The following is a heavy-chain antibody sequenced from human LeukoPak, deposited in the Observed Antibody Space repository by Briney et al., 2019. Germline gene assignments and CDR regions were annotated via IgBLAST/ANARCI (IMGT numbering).Heavy chain of an antibody. J-gene: IGHJ4*02. D-gene: IGHD5-12*01. Sequence: SETLSLTCTVSGGSISSYYWSWIRQPPGKGLEWIGYIYYSGSTNYNPSLKSRVTISVDTSKNQFSLRLSSVTAADTAVYYCARGGSLRGYVDYWGQGTLVTVSS. V-gene: IGHV4-59*01. CDR1: GGSISSYY. CDR3: ARGGSLRGYVDY. CDR2: IYYSGST.